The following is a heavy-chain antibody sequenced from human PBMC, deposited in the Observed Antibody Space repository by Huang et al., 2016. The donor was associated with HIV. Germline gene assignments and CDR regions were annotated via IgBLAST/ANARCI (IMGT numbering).Heavy chain of an antibody. Sequence: QVQLVQSGAEVKKPGSSVKVSCKASGGTFGSYDISWVRQAPGQGLEWMGGISPIFGTVNYAQKFQGRVRITADASTSTAYMELTSLRSEDTAVYYCARDLTGTRAAAAGIRGDAFDVWGQGTLVTVSS. V-gene: IGHV1-69*13. CDR1: GGTFGSYD. CDR2: ISPIFGTV. D-gene: IGHD6-13*01. CDR3: ARDLTGTRAAAAGIRGDAFDV. J-gene: IGHJ3*01.